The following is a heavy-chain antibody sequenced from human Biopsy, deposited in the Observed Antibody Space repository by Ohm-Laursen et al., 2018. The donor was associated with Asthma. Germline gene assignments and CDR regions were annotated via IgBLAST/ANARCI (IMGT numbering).Heavy chain of an antibody. V-gene: IGHV3-7*01. CDR2: IKKDGSEK. Sequence: GSLRLSCAASGFTFSSYCMSWVRQAPGKGLEWVANIKKDGSEKNHVDSLKGRFTISRDNSKNTLYLQMNSLRAEDTAVYYCAKDTEGRYDFWSGLSYNYYGMDVWGQGTTVTVSS. CDR3: AKDTEGRYDFWSGLSYNYYGMDV. J-gene: IGHJ6*02. D-gene: IGHD3-3*01. CDR1: GFTFSSYC.